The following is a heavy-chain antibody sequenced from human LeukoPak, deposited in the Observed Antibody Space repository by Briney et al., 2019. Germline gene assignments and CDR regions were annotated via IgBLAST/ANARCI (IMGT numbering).Heavy chain of an antibody. Sequence: PSETLSLTCTVSRGSLSSYYWRWIRQPAGKGLEWIGRIYTSGSTNYNPSLKSRVTMSVDTSKNQFSLKLSSVTAADTAVYYCAREGVWGSYRYWGQGTLVTVSS. D-gene: IGHD3-16*02. CDR3: AREGVWGSYRY. CDR1: RGSLSSYY. V-gene: IGHV4-4*07. CDR2: IYTSGST. J-gene: IGHJ4*02.